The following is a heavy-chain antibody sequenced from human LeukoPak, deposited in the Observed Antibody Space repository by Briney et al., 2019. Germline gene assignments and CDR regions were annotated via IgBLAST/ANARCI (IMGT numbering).Heavy chain of an antibody. CDR2: IKQDGSEK. J-gene: IGHJ5*02. D-gene: IGHD6-13*01. Sequence: GGSLRLSCAASGFTSSSYWMSWVRQAPGKGLEWVANIKQDGSEKYYVDSVKGRFTISRDNAKNSLYLQMNSLRAEDTAVYYCARESGSSWYNWFDPWGQGTLVTVSS. CDR1: GFTSSSYW. CDR3: ARESGSSWYNWFDP. V-gene: IGHV3-7*01.